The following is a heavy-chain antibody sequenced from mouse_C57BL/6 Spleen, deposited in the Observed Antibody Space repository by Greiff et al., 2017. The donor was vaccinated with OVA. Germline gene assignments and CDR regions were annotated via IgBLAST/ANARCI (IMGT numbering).Heavy chain of an antibody. J-gene: IGHJ4*01. CDR3: ARQDYGSSPYYAMDY. D-gene: IGHD1-1*01. Sequence: VKLVESGPGLVAPSQSLSITCTVSGFSLTSYGVHWVRQPPGKGLEWLVVIWSDGSTTYNSALKSRLSIIKDNSKSQVFLKMNSLQTDDTAMYYCARQDYGSSPYYAMDYWGQGTSVTVSS. CDR2: IWSDGST. CDR1: GFSLTSYG. V-gene: IGHV2-6-1*01.